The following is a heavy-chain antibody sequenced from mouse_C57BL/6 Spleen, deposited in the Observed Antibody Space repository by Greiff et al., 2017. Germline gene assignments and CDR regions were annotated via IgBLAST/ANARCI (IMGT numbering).Heavy chain of an antibody. J-gene: IGHJ3*01. CDR2: IWGGGST. CDR3: AKHDDYYGSDPAWFAY. CDR1: GFSLTSYG. Sequence: VQLVESGPGLVAPSPCLSITCTASGFSLTSYGVDWVRQPPGKGLEWLGVIWGGGSTNYNSALMSRLSICKDNSKCQVFLKMNKLQTDATAMYYSAKHDDYYGSDPAWFAYWGKGTLVTVSA. D-gene: IGHD1-1*01. V-gene: IGHV2-9*01.